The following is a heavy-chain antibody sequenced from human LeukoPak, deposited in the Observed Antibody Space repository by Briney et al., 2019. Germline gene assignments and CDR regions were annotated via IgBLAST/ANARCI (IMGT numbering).Heavy chain of an antibody. CDR3: ASERREYWGFEYYFDY. CDR2: IKSKTDGGTT. V-gene: IGHV3-15*01. D-gene: IGHD7-27*01. CDR1: GFTFSNAW. Sequence: GGSLRLSCAASGFTFSNAWMSWVRQAPGKGLEWVGRIKSKTDGGTTDYAAPVKGRFTISRDDSKNTLYLQMNSLKTEDTAVYYCASERREYWGFEYYFDYWGQGTLVTVSS. J-gene: IGHJ4*02.